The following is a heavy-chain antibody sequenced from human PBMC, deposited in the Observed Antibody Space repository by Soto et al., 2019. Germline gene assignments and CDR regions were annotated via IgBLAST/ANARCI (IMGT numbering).Heavy chain of an antibody. D-gene: IGHD3-3*01. CDR3: ATFHGFLSGSYWADY. V-gene: IGHV3-7*01. J-gene: IGHJ4*02. CDR1: GFTFRRYW. Sequence: GGSLRLSCSASGFTFRRYWMNWVRQAPGKGLAWVATIKEDGSGKYYVDSVKGRFTISRDNAKNSLYLQMNSLRAEDTAVYYCATFHGFLSGSYWADYWGQGTLVTVSS. CDR2: IKEDGSGK.